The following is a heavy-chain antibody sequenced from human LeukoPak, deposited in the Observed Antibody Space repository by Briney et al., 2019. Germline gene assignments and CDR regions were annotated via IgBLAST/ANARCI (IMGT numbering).Heavy chain of an antibody. CDR1: GFTFSYYW. CDR2: INQDGSDI. CDR3: AREYYYDSSGYRPAFDI. D-gene: IGHD3-22*01. J-gene: IGHJ3*02. Sequence: GGSLRLSCAASGFTFSYYWMTWVRQAPGKGLEWVANINQDGSDIYYVDSLKGRFTISRDNAKNSLYLQMNSLRAEDTAVYYCAREYYYDSSGYRPAFDIWGQGTMVTVSS. V-gene: IGHV3-7*01.